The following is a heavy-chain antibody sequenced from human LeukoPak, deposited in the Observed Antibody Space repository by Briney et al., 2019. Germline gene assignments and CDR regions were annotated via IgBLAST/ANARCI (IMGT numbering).Heavy chain of an antibody. CDR3: ARRRDGRASSWFLGNWFDP. Sequence: SETLSLTCAVYGGSFSGYYWSWIRQPPGKGLEWTGEIHHSGSTNYNPSLKSRVTMSVDTSKKQFSLKLSSVTAADTAVYYCARRRDGRASSWFLGNWFDPWGQGTLVTVS. J-gene: IGHJ5*02. CDR1: GGSFSGYY. D-gene: IGHD6-13*01. V-gene: IGHV4-34*01. CDR2: IHHSGST.